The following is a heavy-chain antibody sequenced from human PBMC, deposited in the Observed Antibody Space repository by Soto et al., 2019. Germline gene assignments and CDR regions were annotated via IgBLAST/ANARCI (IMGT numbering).Heavy chain of an antibody. D-gene: IGHD3-16*02. CDR1: GGTFSSYA. Sequence: SVKVSCKASGGTFSSYAISWVRQAPGQGLEWMGGIIPIFGTANYAQKFQGRVTITADESTSTAYMELSSLRSDDTAVYYCTRDIGGYDYVWGSYRPPGLFDYWGQGTLVTVSS. V-gene: IGHV1-69*13. J-gene: IGHJ4*02. CDR3: TRDIGGYDYVWGSYRPPGLFDY. CDR2: IIPIFGTA.